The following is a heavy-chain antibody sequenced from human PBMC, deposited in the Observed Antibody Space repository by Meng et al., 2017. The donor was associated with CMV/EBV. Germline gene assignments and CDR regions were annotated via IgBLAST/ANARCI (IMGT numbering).Heavy chain of an antibody. V-gene: IGHV3-30*02. J-gene: IGHJ6*02. CDR1: GFTFSSYG. Sequence: GESLKISCAASGFTFSSYGMHWVRQAPGKGLEWVAFIRYDGSNKYYADSVKGRFTISRDNSKNTLYLQMNSLRAEDTAVYYCAKREDQGAYDFWSGYSNLYYYYGMDVWGQGTTVTVSS. CDR3: AKREDQGAYDFWSGYSNLYYYYGMDV. CDR2: IRYDGSNK. D-gene: IGHD3-3*01.